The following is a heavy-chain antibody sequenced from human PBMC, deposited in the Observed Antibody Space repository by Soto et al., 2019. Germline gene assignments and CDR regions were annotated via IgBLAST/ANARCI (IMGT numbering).Heavy chain of an antibody. CDR2: IYYSGST. J-gene: IGHJ4*02. Sequence: QVQLQESGPGLVKPSETLSLTCTVSGGSISSYYWSWIRQPPGKGLEWIGYIYYSGSTNYNPSLKRRVAIAVDTSKNQFSLKRSSVTAADPAVYFCARGRRSSGSDSWGQGTLVTVSS. V-gene: IGHV4-59*01. CDR3: ARGRRSSGSDS. D-gene: IGHD3-22*01. CDR1: GGSISSYY.